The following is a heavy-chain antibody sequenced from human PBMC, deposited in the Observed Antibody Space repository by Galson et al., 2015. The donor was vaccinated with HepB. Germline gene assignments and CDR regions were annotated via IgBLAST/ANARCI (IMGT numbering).Heavy chain of an antibody. CDR1: GFSFSSHS. D-gene: IGHD5-18*01. J-gene: IGHJ4*02. Sequence: SLRLSCAAAGFSFSSHSMHWVRQAPGKGLEWLTVISYDGSDNYYADSVKGRFTISRDNSKNTLYLQMNSLRAEDTAVYYCARAPGYTYDYGFDYWGQGTLVTVSS. V-gene: IGHV3-30-3*01. CDR3: ARAPGYTYDYGFDY. CDR2: ISYDGSDN.